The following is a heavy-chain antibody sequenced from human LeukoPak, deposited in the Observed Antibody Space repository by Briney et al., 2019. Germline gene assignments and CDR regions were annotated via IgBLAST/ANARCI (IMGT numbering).Heavy chain of an antibody. CDR3: ARGMLSSAGYHWYYYMDV. J-gene: IGHJ6*03. V-gene: IGHV3-74*01. CDR1: GFTSGNYW. D-gene: IGHD3-3*01. Sequence: GGSLRLSCVASGFTSGNYWMHWVRQAPGKGPEWVSRIDDDGTDTHYAVSVKGRFTISRDNAKNTLYLQMNSLRGEDTAVYYCARGMLSSAGYHWYYYMDVWGKGAMATVSS. CDR2: IDDDGTDT.